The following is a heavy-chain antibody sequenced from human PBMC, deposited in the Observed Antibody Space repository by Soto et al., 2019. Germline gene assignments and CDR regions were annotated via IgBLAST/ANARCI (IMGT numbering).Heavy chain of an antibody. J-gene: IGHJ4*02. V-gene: IGHV4-31*03. CDR2: IYYTGST. D-gene: IGHD2-21*02. CDR3: AREKVTAREDYFDY. Sequence: SETLSLTCTVSGGSISTGGYYLSWIRQLPGKGLEWIGYIYYTGSTYNSPSLKSRVTIAVDTSQNQFSLKLSSVTAADTAVYYCAREKVTAREDYFDYWGQGTLVTVSS. CDR1: GGSISTGGYY.